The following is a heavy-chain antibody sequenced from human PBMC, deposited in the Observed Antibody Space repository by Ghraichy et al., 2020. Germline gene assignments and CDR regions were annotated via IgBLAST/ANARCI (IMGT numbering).Heavy chain of an antibody. J-gene: IGHJ4*02. CDR3: ARVGLYDSSGYYSLFFDY. CDR1: GYTFTGYY. Sequence: ASVKVSCKASGYTFTGYYMHWVRQAPGQGLEWMGWINPNSGGTNYAQKLQGRVTMTRDTSISTAYMELSRLRSDDTAVYYCARVGLYDSSGYYSLFFDYWGQGTLVTVSS. CDR2: INPNSGGT. D-gene: IGHD3-22*01. V-gene: IGHV1-2*02.